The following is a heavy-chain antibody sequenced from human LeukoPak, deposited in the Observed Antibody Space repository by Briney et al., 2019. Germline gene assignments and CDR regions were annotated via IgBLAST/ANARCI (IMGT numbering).Heavy chain of an antibody. CDR2: INSDGSST. D-gene: IGHD4-17*01. J-gene: IGHJ4*02. CDR3: ARSYYGDYEDF. Sequence: GGSLRLSCAASGFTSSTYWIHWVRQAPGKGLMWVSRINSDGSSTSYADSVKGRFTISRDNAKNTVYLHMNSLKVEDTAVYYCARSYYGDYEDFWDQGTLVAVSS. V-gene: IGHV3-74*01. CDR1: GFTSSTYW.